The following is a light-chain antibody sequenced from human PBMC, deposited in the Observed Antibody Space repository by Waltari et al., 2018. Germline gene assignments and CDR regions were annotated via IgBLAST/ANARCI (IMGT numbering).Light chain of an antibody. CDR3: CSYAGSRYV. CDR1: SSDVGGYNY. CDR2: DVS. Sequence: QSALTQPRSVSGSPGQSVTISCTGTSSDVGGYNYVSWYQQHPGKAPKLMIYDVSKRPSGVPDHFSGSKSGNTASLTISGLQAEDEADYYCCSYAGSRYVFGTGTKVTVL. V-gene: IGLV2-11*01. J-gene: IGLJ1*01.